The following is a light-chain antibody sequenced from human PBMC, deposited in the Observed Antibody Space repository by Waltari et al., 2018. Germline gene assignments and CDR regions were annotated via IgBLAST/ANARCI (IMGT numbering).Light chain of an antibody. V-gene: IGLV4-69*01. J-gene: IGLJ3*02. CDR2: FNSDGSH. CDR3: QTGGHGTWV. CDR1: SGYSSNV. Sequence: LVLTQSPSASAYLGASVKLTCTLSSGYSSNVIAWLQQRPGKGPRYLMKFNSDGSHRKGDNVPERCSAAKSGTEYYVTISSLQSGGEADYYCQTGGHGTWVFGGGTRLTVL.